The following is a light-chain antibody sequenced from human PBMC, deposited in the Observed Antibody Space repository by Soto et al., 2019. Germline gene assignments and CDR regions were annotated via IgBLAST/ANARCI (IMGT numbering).Light chain of an antibody. CDR2: AAY. CDR1: QSVGSSY. CDR3: QQYGISPPTT. J-gene: IGKJ5*01. V-gene: IGKV3-20*01. Sequence: EIVLTQSPGTLSLSPGERATLSCRASQSVGSSYLAWYQQKPVQAPRLLIYAAYSRASGVPERFSGSGSGTDFTLTISRLEPEDFAVYYCQQYGISPPTTFGQGTRLEIK.